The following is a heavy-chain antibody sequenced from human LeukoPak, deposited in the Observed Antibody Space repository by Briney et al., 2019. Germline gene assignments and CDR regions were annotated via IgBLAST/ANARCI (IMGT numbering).Heavy chain of an antibody. D-gene: IGHD3-10*01. CDR1: GYTFISYG. J-gene: IGHJ6*04. CDR3: ARDHYYYGSGTTGYGMDV. CDR2: ISADNGNT. Sequence: ASVKVSCKASGYTFISYGISWVRQPPGQGLEWMGWISADNGNTNFAQNLQGRVTMTTDTSTSTAYMELRSLKSDDTAVYYCARDHYYYGSGTTGYGMDVWGKGTTVTVSS. V-gene: IGHV1-18*04.